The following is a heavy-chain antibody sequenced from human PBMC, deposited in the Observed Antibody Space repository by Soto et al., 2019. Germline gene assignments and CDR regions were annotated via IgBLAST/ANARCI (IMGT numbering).Heavy chain of an antibody. D-gene: IGHD2-15*01. CDR1: GFTFSSYS. J-gene: IGHJ4*02. CDR2: ISSSSSYI. CDR3: ARVTVYCSGGSCYDY. V-gene: IGHV3-21*01. Sequence: EVQLVESGGGLVKPGGSLRLSCAASGFTFSSYSMNWVRQAPGKGLEWVSSISSSSSYIYYADSVKGRFTISRDNAKNSLYLQMNSLRAEDTAVYYCARVTVYCSGGSCYDYWCQGTLVTVSS.